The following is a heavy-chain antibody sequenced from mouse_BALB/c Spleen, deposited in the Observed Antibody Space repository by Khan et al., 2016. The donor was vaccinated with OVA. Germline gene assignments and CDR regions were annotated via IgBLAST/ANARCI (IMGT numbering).Heavy chain of an antibody. D-gene: IGHD2-10*01. V-gene: IGHV5-9*02. CDR3: TRRSYYGNPWFTY. CDR2: ISSTGTYT. J-gene: IGHJ3*01. CDR1: GFAFNSYD. Sequence: EVELVESGGGLVKPGGSLKLSCEVSGFAFNSYDMSWVRQTPAKRLEWVATISSTGTYTYYPDSVKGRFTISRDTARNTLYLQMSSLRSEDTALSYWTRRSYYGNPWFTYWGQGTLGTVSA.